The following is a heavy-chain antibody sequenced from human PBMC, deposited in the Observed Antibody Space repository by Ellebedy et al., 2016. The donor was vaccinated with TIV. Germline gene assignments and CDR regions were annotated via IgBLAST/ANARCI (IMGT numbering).Heavy chain of an antibody. J-gene: IGHJ4*02. V-gene: IGHV4-61*02. D-gene: IGHD1-26*01. CDR3: ARGPFRRSYSGSYYKGGRVYFDY. CDR2: IYTSGST. Sequence: SETLSLXCTVSGGSISSGSYYWSWIRQPAGKGLEWIGRIYTSGSTNYNPSLKSRVTISVDTSKNQFSLKLSSVTAADTAVYYCARGPFRRSYSGSYYKGGRVYFDYWGQGTLVTVSS. CDR1: GGSISSGSYY.